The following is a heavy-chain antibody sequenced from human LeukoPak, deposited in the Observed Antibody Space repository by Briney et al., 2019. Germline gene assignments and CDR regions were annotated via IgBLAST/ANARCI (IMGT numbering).Heavy chain of an antibody. CDR3: ARDFTNVDIVARIMGDY. CDR1: GYTFTSYG. Sequence: ASVKVSCKASGYTFTSYGISWVQQAPGQGLEWMGWISAYNGNTNYAQKLQGRVTMTTDTSTSTAYMELRSLRSDDTAVYYCARDFTNVDIVARIMGDYWGQGTLVTVSS. CDR2: ISAYNGNT. V-gene: IGHV1-18*01. D-gene: IGHD5-12*01. J-gene: IGHJ4*02.